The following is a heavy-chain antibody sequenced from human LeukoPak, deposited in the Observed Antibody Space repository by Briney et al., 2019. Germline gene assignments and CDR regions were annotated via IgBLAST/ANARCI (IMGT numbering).Heavy chain of an antibody. Sequence: GASVKVSCKASGYTFTGYYMHWVRQAPGQGLEWMGWIIPDSGGTSYAQKFQGRVTMTRDTSISTAYMELSRLTSDDTAIYYCVRDTGLFSFGSSDYWGQGTLVTVSS. D-gene: IGHD2-8*02. V-gene: IGHV1-2*02. CDR3: VRDTGLFSFGSSDY. CDR1: GYTFTGYY. CDR2: IIPDSGGT. J-gene: IGHJ4*02.